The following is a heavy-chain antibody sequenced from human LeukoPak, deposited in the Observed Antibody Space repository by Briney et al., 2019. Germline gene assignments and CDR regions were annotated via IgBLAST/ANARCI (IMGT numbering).Heavy chain of an antibody. Sequence: PSETLSLTCTVSGGSISSSSYYWGWIRQPPGKGLEWIGSIFYSGSTYYNPSLKSRVSISVDTSKNQFSLQLNSVTAADTAVYYCARTHLTMGSSSWYGRNPTYYFDYWGQGTLVTVSS. CDR2: IFYSGST. V-gene: IGHV4-39*01. J-gene: IGHJ4*02. CDR1: GGSISSSSYY. D-gene: IGHD6-13*01. CDR3: ARTHLTMGSSSWYGRNPTYYFDY.